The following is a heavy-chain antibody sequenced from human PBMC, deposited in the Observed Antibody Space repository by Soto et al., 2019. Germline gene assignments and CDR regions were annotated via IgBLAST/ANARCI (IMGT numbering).Heavy chain of an antibody. CDR3: AKNSNPCPYYFDY. D-gene: IGHD4-4*01. V-gene: IGHV3-23*01. CDR1: GLTFSSYA. CDR2: VRGSGAIT. J-gene: IGHJ4*02. Sequence: EVQLLVSGGGLVQPGGSLRLSCAASGLTFSSYAMSWVRRAPRKQLEWVSAVRGSGAITYYADSVKGRFTVSRDNSKNTLYLQMNSLRGEDTAVYYCAKNSNPCPYYFDYWGQGTLVTVSS.